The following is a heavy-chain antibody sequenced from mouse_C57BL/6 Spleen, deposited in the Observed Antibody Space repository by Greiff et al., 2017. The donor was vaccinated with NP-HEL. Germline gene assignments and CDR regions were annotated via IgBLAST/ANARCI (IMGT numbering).Heavy chain of an antibody. J-gene: IGHJ1*03. CDR2: IYPSASET. Sequence: VKLQQPGAELVRPGSSVKLSCKASGYTFTSYWMDWVKQRPGQGLEWIGNIYPSASETHYNQKFKDKATLTVDKSSSTAYMQLSSLTSEDSAVYYCARGFTTVVARNWYFDVWGTGTTVTVSS. CDR3: ARGFTTVVARNWYFDV. CDR1: GYTFTSYW. D-gene: IGHD1-1*01. V-gene: IGHV1-61*01.